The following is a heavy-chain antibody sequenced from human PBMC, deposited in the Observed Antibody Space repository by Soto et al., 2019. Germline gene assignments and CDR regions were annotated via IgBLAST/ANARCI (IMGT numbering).Heavy chain of an antibody. V-gene: IGHV3-15*01. CDR3: TTDAPGQFPITIFGVDWDY. J-gene: IGHJ4*02. D-gene: IGHD3-3*01. CDR1: GFTFSNAW. CDR2: IKSKTDGGTT. Sequence: GGSLRLSCAASGFTFSNAWMSWVRQAPGKGLEWVGRIKSKTDGGTTDYAAPVKGRFTISRDDSKNTLYLQMNSLKTEDTAVYYCTTDAPGQFPITIFGVDWDYWGQGTLVTVSS.